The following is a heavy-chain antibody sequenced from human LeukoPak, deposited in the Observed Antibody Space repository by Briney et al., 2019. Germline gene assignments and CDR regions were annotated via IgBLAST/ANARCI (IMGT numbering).Heavy chain of an antibody. J-gene: IGHJ6*02. D-gene: IGHD5-18*01. Sequence: ASETLSLTCTVFGGSISSGGYYWNWIRQHPGKGLEWIGYISYSGSTYYNPSLESRLTISVDTSKNQFSLKLSSVTAADTAVYYCARDRRDTYYYYGMDVWGQGTTVTVSS. V-gene: IGHV4-31*03. CDR1: GGSISSGGYY. CDR2: ISYSGST. CDR3: ARDRRDTYYYYGMDV.